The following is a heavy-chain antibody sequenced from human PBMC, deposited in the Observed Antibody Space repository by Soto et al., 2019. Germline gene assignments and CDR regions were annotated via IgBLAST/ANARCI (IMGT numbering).Heavy chain of an antibody. Sequence: ASVKVSCKASGYSFTSYGISWVRQAPGQGLEWMGWISAYNGNTNYAQKLQGRVTMTTDTSTSTTYMELRSLRSDDTAVYYCARDISRDILTGYRYWGQGTLVTVSS. CDR1: GYSFTSYG. D-gene: IGHD3-9*01. CDR3: ARDISRDILTGYRY. V-gene: IGHV1-18*01. J-gene: IGHJ4*02. CDR2: ISAYNGNT.